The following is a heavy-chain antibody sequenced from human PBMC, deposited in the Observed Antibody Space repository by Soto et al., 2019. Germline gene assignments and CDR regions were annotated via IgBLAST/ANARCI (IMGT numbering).Heavy chain of an antibody. V-gene: IGHV4-39*01. CDR2: IDYNGVT. Sequence: PSETLSLTCTVSGGSIYRSGYYWGWIRQPPGRGLEWIGNIDYNGVTYSNPSLKSRVTISRDTSKNQFSLKLTSVTAAGTALYYCGKVLVGATGHTDSDSWGPGTLVTVPS. J-gene: IGHJ4*02. CDR3: GKVLVGATGHTDSDS. CDR1: GGSIYRSGYY. D-gene: IGHD2-15*01.